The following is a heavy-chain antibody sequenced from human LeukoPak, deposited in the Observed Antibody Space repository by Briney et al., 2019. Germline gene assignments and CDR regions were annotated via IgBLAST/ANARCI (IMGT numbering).Heavy chain of an antibody. CDR3: VRETQAGITDFDY. J-gene: IGHJ4*01. CDR2: IKEDGSEQ. D-gene: IGHD4-23*01. Sequence: GGSLRLSCAASGFIFSRHWTTWVRRAPGKGLEWVANIKEDGSEQYYPESMKGRFTISRDNVNNILYLQLNSLRVDDTGVYYCVRETQAGITDFDYKGQGTLVTVSS. CDR1: GFIFSRHW. V-gene: IGHV3-7*01.